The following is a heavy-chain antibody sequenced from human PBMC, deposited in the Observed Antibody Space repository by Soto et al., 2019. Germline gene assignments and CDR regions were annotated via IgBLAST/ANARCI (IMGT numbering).Heavy chain of an antibody. D-gene: IGHD3-3*01. CDR2: MNPNSGNT. V-gene: IGHV1-8*01. CDR3: ARGRDYYDFWSGYSPIYGMDV. Sequence: SVKVSFKASGYTFTSYDINWVRQATGQGLEWMGRMNPNSGNTGYAQKFQGRVTMTRNTSISTAYMELSSLKSEDTAVYYCARGRDYYDFWSGYSPIYGMDVWGQGTTVTVSS. J-gene: IGHJ6*02. CDR1: GYTFTSYD.